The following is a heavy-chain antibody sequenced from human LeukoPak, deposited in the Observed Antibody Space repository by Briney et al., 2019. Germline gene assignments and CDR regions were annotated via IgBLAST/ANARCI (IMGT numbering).Heavy chain of an antibody. CDR2: ISGSGITT. CDR3: AKGRGSSNEGPGD. CDR1: GFTFSSYA. V-gene: IGHV3-23*01. Sequence: PGGSLRLSCAASGFTFSSYAMSWVRQAPGKGLEWVSGISGSGITTHYRDSVKGRFTISRDNSKNTLYLQMNSLSAEDTAVYYCAKGRGSSNEGPGDWGQGTLVTVSS. J-gene: IGHJ1*01. D-gene: IGHD4-11*01.